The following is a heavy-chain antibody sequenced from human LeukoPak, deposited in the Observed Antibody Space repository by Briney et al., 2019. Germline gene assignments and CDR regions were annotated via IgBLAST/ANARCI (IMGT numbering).Heavy chain of an antibody. D-gene: IGHD2-2*01. CDR1: GFTFSSYS. Sequence: GGSLRLSCAASGFTFSSYSMNWVRQAPGKGLEWVSSISSSSSYIYYADSVKGRFTISRDNAKNSLYLQMNSLRAEDTAVYYRARAGGGPAVSYYFDYWGQGTLVTVSS. CDR2: ISSSSSYI. CDR3: ARAGGGPAVSYYFDY. V-gene: IGHV3-21*01. J-gene: IGHJ4*02.